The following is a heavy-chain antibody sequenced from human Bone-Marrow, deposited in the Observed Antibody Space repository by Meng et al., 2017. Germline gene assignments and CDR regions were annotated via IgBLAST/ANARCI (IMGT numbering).Heavy chain of an antibody. D-gene: IGHD3-3*01. CDR1: GDSISSDSW. CDR3: ARDTDFWSASNWFDP. J-gene: IGHJ5*02. CDR2: VYHRGDT. V-gene: IGHV4-4*02. Sequence: QVQLQESGPGLVKPSGTLSLTCTVSGDSISSDSWWSWVRQPPGKGLEWSGEVYHRGDTNYNPSLKSRVDISVDKSKNQFYLNLTSVTAADTAVYYCARDTDFWSASNWFDPWGPGTLVTVSS.